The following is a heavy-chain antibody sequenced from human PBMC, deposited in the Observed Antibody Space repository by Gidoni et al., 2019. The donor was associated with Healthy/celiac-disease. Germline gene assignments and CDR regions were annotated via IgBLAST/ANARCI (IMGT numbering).Heavy chain of an antibody. CDR3: AREIDYYDSSGYYTGYYFDY. J-gene: IGHJ4*02. V-gene: IGHV1-69*01. D-gene: IGHD3-22*01. CDR1: GGTFSSYA. CDR2: IIPIFGTA. Sequence: QVQLVQSGAEVKKPGSSVKVSCKASGGTFSSYAISWVRQAPGQGLEWMGGIIPIFGTANYAQKFQGRVTITADESTSTAYMELSSLRSEDTAVYYCAREIDYYDSSGYYTGYYFDYWGQGTLVTVSS.